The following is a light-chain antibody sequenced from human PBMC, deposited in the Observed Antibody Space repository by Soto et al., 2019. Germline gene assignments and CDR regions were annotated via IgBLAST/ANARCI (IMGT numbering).Light chain of an antibody. CDR3: QTWATGIQV. J-gene: IGLJ2*01. Sequence: QAVLTQSPSASASLGASVKLTCTLSSGHSTYAIAWHQQQPDKGPRYLMKLNSDGSHSKGDGIPDRFSGSSSGAERYLTISSLQSEDEADYYCQTWATGIQVFGGGTKLTVL. CDR2: LNSDGSH. V-gene: IGLV4-69*01. CDR1: SGHSTYA.